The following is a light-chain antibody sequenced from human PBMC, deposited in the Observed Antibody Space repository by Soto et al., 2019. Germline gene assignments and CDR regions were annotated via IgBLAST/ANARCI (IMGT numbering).Light chain of an antibody. J-gene: IGLJ1*01. CDR1: SSDVGAYNY. V-gene: IGLV2-8*01. Sequence: QSALTQPPSASGSPGQSVTISCTGTSSDVGAYNYLSWYQQHPGKAPKLMIYEVSKRPSGVPDRFSGSKSGNTASLTVSGLQAEDEADYYCSSYAGSNNYVFGTGTTLTVL. CDR3: SSYAGSNNYV. CDR2: EVS.